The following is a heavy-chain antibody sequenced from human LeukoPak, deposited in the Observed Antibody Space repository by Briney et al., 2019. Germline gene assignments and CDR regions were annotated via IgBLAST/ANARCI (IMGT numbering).Heavy chain of an antibody. V-gene: IGHV1-46*01. Sequence: ASVKVSCKASGYTFTSYYMHWVRQAPGQGLEWMGIINPSGGSTSYAQKFQGRVTMTRVTSISTAYMELSRLRSDDTAVYYCARDFDCSSTSCYGTFDYWGQGTLVTVSS. CDR3: ARDFDCSSTSCYGTFDY. J-gene: IGHJ4*02. D-gene: IGHD2-2*01. CDR2: INPSGGST. CDR1: GYTFTSYY.